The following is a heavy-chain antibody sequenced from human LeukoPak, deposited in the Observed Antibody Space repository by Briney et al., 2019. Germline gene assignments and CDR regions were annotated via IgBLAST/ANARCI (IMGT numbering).Heavy chain of an antibody. Sequence: PGGSLRLSCVACGFSFSGYYMSWVRQAPGRGLEWISYISGSGSDLYYADSVEGRFTISRDNANNSLYLQMNSLRAEDTAVYYCARSIGYYYTMDVWGQGTTVTVSS. D-gene: IGHD6-6*01. CDR3: ARSIGYYYTMDV. CDR2: ISGSGSDL. CDR1: GFSFSGYY. V-gene: IGHV3-11*01. J-gene: IGHJ6*02.